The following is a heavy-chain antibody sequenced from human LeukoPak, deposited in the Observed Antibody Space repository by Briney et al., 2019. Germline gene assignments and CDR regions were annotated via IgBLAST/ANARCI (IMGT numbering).Heavy chain of an antibody. CDR2: IYYSGST. D-gene: IGHD6-19*01. Sequence: PSETLSLTCTVSGGSISSYYWSWIRQPPGKGLEWIGYIYYSGSTKYNPSLKSRVTISVDMSKNQFSLKLSSVTAADTTLYYCAKGRAGGGSGWNFFDYWGQGILVTVSS. J-gene: IGHJ4*02. V-gene: IGHV4-59*01. CDR1: GGSISSYY. CDR3: AKGRAGGGSGWNFFDY.